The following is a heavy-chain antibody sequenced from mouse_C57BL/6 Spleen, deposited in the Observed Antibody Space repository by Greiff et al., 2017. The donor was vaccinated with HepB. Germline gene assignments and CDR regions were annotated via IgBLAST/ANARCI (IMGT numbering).Heavy chain of an antibody. CDR3: ASTSYYGSPWYFDV. D-gene: IGHD1-1*01. CDR1: GFSLTSYG. CDR2: IWSGGST. Sequence: VQVVESGPGLVQPSQSLSITCTVSGFSLTSYGVHWVRQSPGKGLEWLGVIWSGGSTDYNAAFISRLSISKDNSKSQVFFKMNSLQADDTAIYYCASTSYYGSPWYFDVWGTGTTVTVSS. V-gene: IGHV2-2*01. J-gene: IGHJ1*03.